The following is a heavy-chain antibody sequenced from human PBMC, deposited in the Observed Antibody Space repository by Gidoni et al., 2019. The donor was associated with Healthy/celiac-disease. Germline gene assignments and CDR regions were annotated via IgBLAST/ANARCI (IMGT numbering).Heavy chain of an antibody. J-gene: IGHJ4*02. CDR1: GFTFSSYS. CDR3: AREAPSPARYYDSSVDY. CDR2: ISSSSSTI. D-gene: IGHD3-22*01. V-gene: IGHV3-48*01. Sequence: EVQLVESGGGLVQPGGSLRLSCAASGFTFSSYSMNWVRQAPGKGLEWVSYISSSSSTIYYADSVKGRFTISRDNAKNSLYLQMNSLRAEDTAVYYWAREAPSPARYYDSSVDYWGQGTLVTVSS.